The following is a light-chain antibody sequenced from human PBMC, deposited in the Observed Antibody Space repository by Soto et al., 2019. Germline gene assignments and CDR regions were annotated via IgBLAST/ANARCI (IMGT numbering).Light chain of an antibody. V-gene: IGKV3-15*01. CDR1: QSVSSN. J-gene: IGKJ4*01. Sequence: EIVMTQSPATLSVSPGERATLSCRASQSVSSNVGWYQQKPGQAPRLLIYGASTRATGIPARFSGSGSGTEFTLTISSLQSEDFAVYYCQQYNNWPLTFGGGTKVEIK. CDR3: QQYNNWPLT. CDR2: GAS.